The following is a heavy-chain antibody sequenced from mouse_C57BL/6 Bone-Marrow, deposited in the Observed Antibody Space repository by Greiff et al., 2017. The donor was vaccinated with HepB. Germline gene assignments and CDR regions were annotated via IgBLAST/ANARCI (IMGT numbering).Heavy chain of an antibody. Sequence: EVKLVESGGGLVKPGGSLKLSCAASGFTFSSYTMSWVRQTPETRLEWVATISGGGGNTYYPDSVKGRFTISRDNAKNTLYLQMSSLRSEDTALYYCARLGYDYDNYFDYWGQGTTLTVSS. CDR2: ISGGGGNT. CDR3: ARLGYDYDNYFDY. CDR1: GFTFSSYT. D-gene: IGHD2-4*01. J-gene: IGHJ2*01. V-gene: IGHV5-9*01.